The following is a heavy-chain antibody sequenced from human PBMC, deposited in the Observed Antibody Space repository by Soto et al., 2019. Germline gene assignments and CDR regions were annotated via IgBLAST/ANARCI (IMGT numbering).Heavy chain of an antibody. J-gene: IGHJ4*02. D-gene: IGHD3-3*01. Sequence: QITLNESGPTVVRPTETLTLTCRFSGFSLTTSGVGVGWIRQSPGKAPEWLALIYWDVDKRYSASLKSRLTITKDTSKNPVVLTVSDLYPTDTATYYCAHRVLRTVFGLVTTTAIYFDFWGQGTPVAVSS. V-gene: IGHV2-5*02. CDR2: IYWDVDK. CDR3: AHRVLRTVFGLVTTTAIYFDF. CDR1: GFSLTTSGVG.